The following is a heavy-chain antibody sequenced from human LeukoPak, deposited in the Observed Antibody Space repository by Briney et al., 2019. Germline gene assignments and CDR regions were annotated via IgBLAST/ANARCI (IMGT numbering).Heavy chain of an antibody. CDR1: GCSISRYH. CDR2: IYTSGST. Sequence: SETLSLTRTVSGCSISRYHWSWIRQPAGKGLEGIGRIYTSGSTYYNPSLKSRVTMSVDTSKNQFSLKLSSVTAADTAVYYCARDPVAVAGKAIDYWGQGTLVTVSS. D-gene: IGHD6-19*01. J-gene: IGHJ4*02. V-gene: IGHV4-4*07. CDR3: ARDPVAVAGKAIDY.